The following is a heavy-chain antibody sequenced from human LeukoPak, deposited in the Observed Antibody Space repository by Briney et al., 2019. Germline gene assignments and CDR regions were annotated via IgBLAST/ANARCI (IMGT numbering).Heavy chain of an antibody. CDR1: GFTFDDFG. CDR3: ARAPMTTVTTIDY. Sequence: GGSLRLSCAASGFTFDDFGMSWVRQGPRKGLGWVSGINWNGGSTGYADSVKGRFTISRGNAKKSLYLQMNSLRAEDTALYYCARAPMTTVTTIDYWGQGTLVTVSS. V-gene: IGHV3-20*04. D-gene: IGHD4-17*01. CDR2: INWNGGST. J-gene: IGHJ4*02.